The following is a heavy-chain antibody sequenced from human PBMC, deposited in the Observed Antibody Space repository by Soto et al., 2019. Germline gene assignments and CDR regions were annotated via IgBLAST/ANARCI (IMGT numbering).Heavy chain of an antibody. V-gene: IGHV4-4*02. Sequence: SETLSLTCALSVGSITSANWWTWVRQPPGWGLEWIGEISHSGITNYKASLKSRVNMSVDKTKNEVSLKLTSVTAADTAVYYRARVIRGWFDAWCQGTRDSVS. CDR1: VGSITSANW. CDR3: ARVIRGWFDA. CDR2: ISHSGIT. J-gene: IGHJ5*02.